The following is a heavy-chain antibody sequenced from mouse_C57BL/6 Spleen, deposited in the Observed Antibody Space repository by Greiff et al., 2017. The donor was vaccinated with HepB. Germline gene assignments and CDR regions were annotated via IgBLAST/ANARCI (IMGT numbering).Heavy chain of an antibody. D-gene: IGHD1-2*01. CDR2: INPNNGGT. J-gene: IGHJ2*01. V-gene: IGHV1-22*01. CDR3: ARRGTAVFDY. CDR1: GYTFTDYN. Sequence: EVQLVESGPELVKPGASVKMSCKASGYTFTDYNMHWVKQSHGKSLEWIGYINPNNGGTSYNQKFKGKATLTVNKSSSTAYMELRSLTSEDSAVYYCARRGTAVFDYWGQGTTLTVSS.